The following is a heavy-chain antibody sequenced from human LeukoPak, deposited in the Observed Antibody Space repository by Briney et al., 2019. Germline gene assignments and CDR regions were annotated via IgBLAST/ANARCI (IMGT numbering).Heavy chain of an antibody. J-gene: IGHJ6*03. V-gene: IGHV3-7*01. Sequence: GGSLRLSCAASGFTFSSYWMSWVRQAPGKGLEWVANIKQDGSEKYYVDSVKGRFTISRDNAKNSLYLQMNSLRAEDTAVYYCARDLPYSSSWRRYYYYMDVWGKGTTVTVSS. CDR3: ARDLPYSSSWRRYYYYMDV. D-gene: IGHD6-13*01. CDR2: IKQDGSEK. CDR1: GFTFSSYW.